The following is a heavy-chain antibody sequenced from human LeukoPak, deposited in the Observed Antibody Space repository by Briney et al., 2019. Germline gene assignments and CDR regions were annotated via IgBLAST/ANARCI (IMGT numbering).Heavy chain of an antibody. CDR3: ARSGTAVAGPFDY. J-gene: IGHJ4*02. CDR1: GGTFSSYA. Sequence: ASVNVSCKASGGTFSSYAISWVRQAPGQGLEWMGGIIPIFGTANYAQKFQGRVTITADESTSTAYMELSSLRSEDTAVYYCARSGTAVAGPFDYWGQGTLVTVSS. V-gene: IGHV1-69*13. CDR2: IIPIFGTA. D-gene: IGHD6-19*01.